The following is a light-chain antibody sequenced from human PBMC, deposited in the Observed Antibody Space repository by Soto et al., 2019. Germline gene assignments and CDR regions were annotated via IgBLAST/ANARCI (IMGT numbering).Light chain of an antibody. V-gene: IGKV1-39*01. Sequence: DIQMTQSPSSLSASVGDRVTITFRASQSISNYLNWYQQKPGKAPKLLIYAASSLQSGVPSRFSGSGSGTDFTLSISSLQPEDFATYYCQQSYGYPLTFGGGTKVEI. J-gene: IGKJ4*01. CDR1: QSISNY. CDR2: AAS. CDR3: QQSYGYPLT.